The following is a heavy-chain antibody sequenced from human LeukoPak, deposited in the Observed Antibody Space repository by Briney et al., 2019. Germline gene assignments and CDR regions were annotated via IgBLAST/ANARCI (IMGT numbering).Heavy chain of an antibody. Sequence: ASVKVSCKASGYTFTSYVISWVRQAPGQGVEWMGWISAYNGNTNYAQKLQGRVTMTTHTSTSTAYMELRSLRSDDTAVYYCARVSRVIVVVPAATRGWFDPWGQGTLVTVSS. CDR3: ARVSRVIVVVPAATRGWFDP. D-gene: IGHD2-2*01. V-gene: IGHV1-18*01. CDR2: ISAYNGNT. CDR1: GYTFTSYV. J-gene: IGHJ5*02.